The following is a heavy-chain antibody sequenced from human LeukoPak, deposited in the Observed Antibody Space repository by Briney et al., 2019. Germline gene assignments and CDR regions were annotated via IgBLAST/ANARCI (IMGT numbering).Heavy chain of an antibody. D-gene: IGHD3-22*01. J-gene: IGHJ4*02. CDR2: IYASGST. V-gene: IGHV4-4*07. CDR3: ARDQWGYYDSSGYYYFDY. CDR1: GGSISSYY. Sequence: PSENLSLTCTVSGGSISSYYWSWIRQPAGKGLEWIGRIYASGSTNYNPSLKSRVTMSVDTSKNQFSLKLSSVTAADTAVYYCARDQWGYYDSSGYYYFDYWGQGTLVTVSS.